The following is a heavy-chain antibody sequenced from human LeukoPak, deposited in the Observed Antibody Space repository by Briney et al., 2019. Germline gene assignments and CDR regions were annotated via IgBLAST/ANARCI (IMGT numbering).Heavy chain of an antibody. V-gene: IGHV3-15*01. CDR1: GFTFSNAW. CDR3: TTDLGAAGPFDY. CDR2: IKSKTDGGTT. J-gene: IGHJ4*02. D-gene: IGHD3-16*01. Sequence: GGSLRLSCAASGFTFSNAWMSWVRQAPGKGLEWVGRIKSKTDGGTTDYAAPVKGRFTISRDDSKNTLYLQMNSLKTEDTAVYYCTTDLGAAGPFDYWGQGTLVTVSS.